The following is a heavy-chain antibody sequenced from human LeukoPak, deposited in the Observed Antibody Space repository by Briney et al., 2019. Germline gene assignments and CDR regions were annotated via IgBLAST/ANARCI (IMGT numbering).Heavy chain of an antibody. J-gene: IGHJ4*02. CDR1: GGSISSSSYY. V-gene: IGHV4-39*01. D-gene: IGHD3-3*01. CDR3: ARHASVSGNWPRPLDY. CDR2: IYYSGST. Sequence: SDTLSLTCTVSGGSISSSSYYWGWVRQPPGKGLEWIANIYYSGSTYYSPSLRSRITISVDTSENQFSLKLTSVTAADTAVYYCARHASVSGNWPRPLDYWGQGSLVTVSS.